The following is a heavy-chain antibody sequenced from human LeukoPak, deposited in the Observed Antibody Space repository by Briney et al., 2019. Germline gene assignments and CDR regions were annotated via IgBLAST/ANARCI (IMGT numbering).Heavy chain of an antibody. CDR3: AKDEKQWLVRNFDY. J-gene: IGHJ4*02. D-gene: IGHD6-19*01. V-gene: IGHV3-11*01. Sequence: GGSLRLSCAASGFTFSDYYMSWIRQAPGKGLEWVSYISTSGSTTYYADSVKGRFTISRDNSKNTLYLQMNSLRAEDTAVYYCAKDEKQWLVRNFDYWGQGTLVTVSS. CDR1: GFTFSDYY. CDR2: ISTSGSTT.